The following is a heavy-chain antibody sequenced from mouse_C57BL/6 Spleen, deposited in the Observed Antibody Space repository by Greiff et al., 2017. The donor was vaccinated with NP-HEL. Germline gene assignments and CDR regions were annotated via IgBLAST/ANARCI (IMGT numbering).Heavy chain of an antibody. V-gene: IGHV1-61*01. Sequence: VQLQQPGAELVRPGSSVKLSCKASGYTFTSYWMDWVKQRPGQGLEWIGNIYPSDSETHYNQKFKDKATLTVDKSSSTAYMQLSSLTSEDSAVYYCARGVLRSFDYWGQGTTLTVSS. CDR3: ARGVLRSFDY. J-gene: IGHJ2*01. D-gene: IGHD1-1*01. CDR1: GYTFTSYW. CDR2: IYPSDSET.